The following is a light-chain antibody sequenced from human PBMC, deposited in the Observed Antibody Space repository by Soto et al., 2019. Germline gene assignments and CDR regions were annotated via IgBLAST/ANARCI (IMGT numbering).Light chain of an antibody. CDR2: AVT. CDR3: SSYAATNTSV. V-gene: IGLV2-8*01. J-gene: IGLJ1*01. CDR1: SSDVGGYNF. Sequence: QSVLTQPPSASGSPGQSVTISCTGTSSDVGGYNFVSWYQQHPGKAPQLIISAVTRRPSGVPDRFSGSKSGNTPSLTVSGLQTEDLAHYYCSSYAATNTSVFGSGTKAPVL.